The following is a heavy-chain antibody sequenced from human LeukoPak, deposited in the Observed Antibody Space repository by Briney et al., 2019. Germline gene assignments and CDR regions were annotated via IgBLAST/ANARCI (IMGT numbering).Heavy chain of an antibody. V-gene: IGHV3-21*01. D-gene: IGHD1-26*01. J-gene: IGHJ4*02. CDR2: ISSSSSYI. CDR3: ARDEDPIVGATNVDY. CDR1: GFTFSSYS. Sequence: GGSLRLSCAASGFTFSSYSMNWVRQAPGKGLEWVSSISSSSSYIYYADSVKGRFTISRDNAKNSLYLQMNSLRAEDTAVYYCARDEDPIVGATNVDYWGQGTLVTVSP.